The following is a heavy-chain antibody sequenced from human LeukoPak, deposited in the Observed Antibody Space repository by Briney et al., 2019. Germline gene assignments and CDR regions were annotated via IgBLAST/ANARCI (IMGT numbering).Heavy chain of an antibody. CDR2: VNLQGST. J-gene: IGHJ6*02. D-gene: IGHD3-9*01. CDR1: GCSITQTNY. V-gene: IGHV4-4*02. CDR3: ARADILTGYWASGYYGMDV. Sequence: SETLSLTCDVSGCSITQTNYWTLVRQPPGNGLEWIGEVNLQGSTNYNRSLMRRLAISVDTSANHVSLQLTSVTAADTAVYYCARADILTGYWASGYYGMDVWGQGTTVTVSS.